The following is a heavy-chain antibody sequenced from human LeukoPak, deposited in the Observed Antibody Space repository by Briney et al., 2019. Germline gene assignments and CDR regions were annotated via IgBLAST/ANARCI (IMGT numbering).Heavy chain of an antibody. CDR1: GFTFSSYA. J-gene: IGHJ3*02. D-gene: IGHD3-3*01. CDR2: TSGSADTT. V-gene: IGHV3-23*01. Sequence: GGSLRLSCAASGFTFSSYAMSWVRQAPGKGLEWVAATSGSADTTYYADSVKGRFTISRDNSKNTLYLQMNSLRAEDTAVYYCAKGYDFWSGYSVIGDAFDIWGQGTMVTVSS. CDR3: AKGYDFWSGYSVIGDAFDI.